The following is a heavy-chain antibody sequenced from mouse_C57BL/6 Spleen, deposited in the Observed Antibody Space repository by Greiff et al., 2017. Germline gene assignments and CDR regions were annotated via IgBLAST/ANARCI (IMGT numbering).Heavy chain of an antibody. V-gene: IGHV3-8*01. D-gene: IGHD2-3*01. CDR1: GYSITSDY. Sequence: EVKLVESGPGLAKPSQTLSLTCSVTGYSITSDYWNWIRKFPGNKLEYMGYISYSGSTYYNPSLKSRISITRDTSKNQYYLQLNSVTTEDTATYYCARVRYAYWGYFDVWGTGTTVTVSS. CDR2: ISYSGST. CDR3: ARVRYAYWGYFDV. J-gene: IGHJ1*03.